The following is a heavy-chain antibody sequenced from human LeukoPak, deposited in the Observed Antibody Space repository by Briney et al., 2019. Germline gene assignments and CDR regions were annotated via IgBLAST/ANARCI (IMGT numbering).Heavy chain of an antibody. CDR1: GGSISSHY. D-gene: IGHD3-22*01. CDR3: ARDGDSSGYYSY. Sequence: SETLSLTSTVSGGSISSHYWSWIRQPPGKGLEWIGYIYYSGSTNYNPSLKSRVTISVDTSKNQFSLKLSSVTAADTAVYYCARDGDSSGYYSYWGQGTLVTVSS. CDR2: IYYSGST. J-gene: IGHJ4*02. V-gene: IGHV4-59*11.